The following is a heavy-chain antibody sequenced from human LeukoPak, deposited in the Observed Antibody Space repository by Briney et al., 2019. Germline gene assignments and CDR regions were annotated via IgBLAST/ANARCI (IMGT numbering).Heavy chain of an antibody. CDR2: MFYAGST. Sequence: SETLSLTCILSGGSISSNDNYWGWIRQAPGEGLEWIGSMFYAGSTFYNPSLKSRVTMSVDTSTNQFSLRLTSVTAADTAVYYCARDRDYYDGSGYISQFDNWGQGTLVTVSS. V-gene: IGHV4-39*07. CDR1: GGSISSNDNY. J-gene: IGHJ4*02. D-gene: IGHD3-22*01. CDR3: ARDRDYYDGSGYISQFDN.